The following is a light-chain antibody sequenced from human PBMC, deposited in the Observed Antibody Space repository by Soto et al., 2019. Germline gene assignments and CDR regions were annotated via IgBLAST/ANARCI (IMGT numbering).Light chain of an antibody. V-gene: IGKV2-28*01. Sequence: DIVMTQSPLSLPVTPGEPASISCRSSQSLLHSNGYNYLDWYLQKPGQSPQLLIYLGSNRASGVPDRFRGSGSGTDFTLKISRVEAEDVGVYYCMQAIQTPPTFGGGTKVEIK. J-gene: IGKJ4*01. CDR3: MQAIQTPPT. CDR2: LGS. CDR1: QSLLHSNGYNY.